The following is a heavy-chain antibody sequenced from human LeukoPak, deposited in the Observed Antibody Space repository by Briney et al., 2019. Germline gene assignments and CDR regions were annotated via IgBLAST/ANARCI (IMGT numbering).Heavy chain of an antibody. CDR2: IYYSGST. V-gene: IGHV4-39*01. D-gene: IGHD7-27*01. CDR3: ARRYHQLGAGFDY. Sequence: SETLSLTCIVSGGSISSSSYYWGWIRQPPGKGLEWIGSIYYSGSTYYNPSLKSRVTISVDTSKNQFSLKLSSVTAADTAVYYCARRYHQLGAGFDYWGQGTLVTVSS. CDR1: GGSISSSSYY. J-gene: IGHJ4*02.